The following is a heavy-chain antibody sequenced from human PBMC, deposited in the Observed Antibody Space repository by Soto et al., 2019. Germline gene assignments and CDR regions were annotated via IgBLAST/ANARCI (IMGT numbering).Heavy chain of an antibody. V-gene: IGHV3-15*01. CDR2: INSKTDGGTT. J-gene: IGHJ4*02. CDR3: TTPYGDYY. CDR1: GFISVTPW. D-gene: IGHD4-17*01. Sequence: EVQLVESGGGLVKPGGSLRLSCAASGFISVTPWMSRIRQPPGKELEWVGRINSKTDGGTTDYAAPVKGRFTISRDDSKNTLYLQMNSLKTEDTAVYYCTTPYGDYYWGQGTLVTVSS.